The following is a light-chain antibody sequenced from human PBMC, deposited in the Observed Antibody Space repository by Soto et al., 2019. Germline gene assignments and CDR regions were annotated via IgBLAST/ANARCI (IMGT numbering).Light chain of an antibody. J-gene: IGKJ1*01. V-gene: IGKV4-1*01. CDR1: QRVLYSSTNKNY. CDR2: WAS. Sequence: DIVMTQSPDSLAVSLGERATIDCKSSQRVLYSSTNKNYLAWYQQKPGQPPKLLIYWASTRESGVPDRFSGSGSGTDFTLTISSLQAEDVAGYYCQQYYSIPRTFGQGTKVEIK. CDR3: QQYYSIPRT.